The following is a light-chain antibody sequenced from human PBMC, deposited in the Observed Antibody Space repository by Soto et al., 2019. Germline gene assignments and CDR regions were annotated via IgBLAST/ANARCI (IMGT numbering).Light chain of an antibody. V-gene: IGKV1-33*01. J-gene: IGKJ4*01. CDR1: QDISSY. CDR3: KQYDNLLAPT. CDR2: DAS. Sequence: DIQMTQSPSSLSASVGDRVTITCQASQDISSYLNWFQQKPGKAPNLLIFDASKLQTGVPSRFSGSGSGTDFTFTISGLQPEDIATYYCKQYDNLLAPTFGGGTRVDI.